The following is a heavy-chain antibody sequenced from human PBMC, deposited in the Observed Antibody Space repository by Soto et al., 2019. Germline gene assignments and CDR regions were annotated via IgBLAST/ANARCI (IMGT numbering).Heavy chain of an antibody. J-gene: IGHJ2*01. Sequence: QVQLVQSGAEVKKPGSSVKVSCKASGGTFSSYAISWVRQAPGPGLEWMGGIIPIFGTANYAQKFQGRVTITADESTSTASMELSSLRSEDTAVYYCAGDPGDYGDYSWYFDLWGRGTLVIVSS. CDR1: GGTFSSYA. D-gene: IGHD4-17*01. CDR3: AGDPGDYGDYSWYFDL. CDR2: IIPIFGTA. V-gene: IGHV1-69*01.